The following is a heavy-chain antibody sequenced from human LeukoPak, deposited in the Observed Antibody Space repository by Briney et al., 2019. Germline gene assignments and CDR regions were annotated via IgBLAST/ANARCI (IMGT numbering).Heavy chain of an antibody. CDR2: MNPNSGNT. Sequence: GASVKVSCKASGYTLTSYDINWVRQATGQGLEWMGWMNPNSGNTGYAQKFQGRVTMTRNTSISTAYMELSSLRSEDTAVYYCARGRRFGELSFSGYWGQGTLVTVSS. D-gene: IGHD3-10*01. CDR1: GYTLTSYD. V-gene: IGHV1-8*01. CDR3: ARGRRFGELSFSGY. J-gene: IGHJ4*02.